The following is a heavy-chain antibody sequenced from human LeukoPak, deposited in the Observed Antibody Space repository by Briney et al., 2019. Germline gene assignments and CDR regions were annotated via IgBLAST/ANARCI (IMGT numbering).Heavy chain of an antibody. CDR1: GFTFNTYA. D-gene: IGHD4-23*01. CDR3: ARGGVSVGGNFDY. J-gene: IGHJ4*02. Sequence: GGSLRLSCAASGFTFNTYAMSWVRQAPGKGLEWVSAMSGSGGRAYYADSVKGRFTISRDNSKNTLYLQMNSLRAEDTAVYYCARGGVSVGGNFDYWGQGTLVTVSS. CDR2: MSGSGGRA. V-gene: IGHV3-23*01.